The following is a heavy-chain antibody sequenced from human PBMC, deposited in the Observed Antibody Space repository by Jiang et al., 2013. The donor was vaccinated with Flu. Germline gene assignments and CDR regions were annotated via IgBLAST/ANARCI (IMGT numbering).Heavy chain of an antibody. CDR1: GGSISSSSYY. V-gene: IGHV4-39*01. CDR3: ARQLVEGWLQLVRYFDY. CDR2: IYYSGST. Sequence: GSGLVKPSETLSLTCTVSGGSISSSSYYWGWIRQPPGKGLEWIGSIYYSGSTYYNPSLKSRVTISVDTSKNQFSVKLSSVTAADTAVYYCARQLVEGWLQLVRYFDY. J-gene: IGHJ4*01. D-gene: IGHD5-24*01.